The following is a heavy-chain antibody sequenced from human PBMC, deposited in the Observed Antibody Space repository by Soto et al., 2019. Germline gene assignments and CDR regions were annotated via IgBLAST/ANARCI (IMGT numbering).Heavy chain of an antibody. V-gene: IGHV4-39*01. CDR1: GGSISSSSYY. D-gene: IGHD3-3*01. CDR3: ARHEEGGTTYYDFWSGYPSAEYFQH. CDR2: IYYSGST. J-gene: IGHJ1*01. Sequence: SETLSLTCTVSGGSISSSSYYWGWIRQPPGKGLEWIGSIYYSGSTYYNPSLKSRVTISVDTSKNQFSLKLSSVTAADTAVYYCARHEEGGTTYYDFWSGYPSAEYFQHWGQGTLVTVSS.